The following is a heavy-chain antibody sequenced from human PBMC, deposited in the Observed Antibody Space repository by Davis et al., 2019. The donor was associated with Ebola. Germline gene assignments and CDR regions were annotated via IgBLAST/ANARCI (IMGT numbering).Heavy chain of an antibody. J-gene: IGHJ6*02. V-gene: IGHV4-39*07. CDR1: GGSIRSSSHY. CDR3: AREEIVVVVAATYYYYGMDV. CDR2: IFRTGAT. Sequence: SETLSLTCTVSGGSIRSSSHYWGWIRQPPGKGLEWMGSIFRTGATSYNPSLKSRVTISVDTSKNQFSLKLSSVTAADTAVYYCAREEIVVVVAATYYYYGMDVWGQGTTVTVS. D-gene: IGHD2-15*01.